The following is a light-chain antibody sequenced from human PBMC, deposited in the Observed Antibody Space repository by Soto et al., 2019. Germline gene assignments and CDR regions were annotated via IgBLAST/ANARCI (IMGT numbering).Light chain of an antibody. CDR1: QSVSSNF. CDR3: QQYNSSPRT. CDR2: GAS. J-gene: IGKJ1*01. V-gene: IGKV3-20*01. Sequence: EIVLTQSPGTLSLSPGERATLSCRASQSVSSNFLAWYQQTPGQAPRLLIYGASTRATGIPDRFSGSGSGTDFTLTVSRLEPEDFAVYYCQQYNSSPRTFGQGTKVESK.